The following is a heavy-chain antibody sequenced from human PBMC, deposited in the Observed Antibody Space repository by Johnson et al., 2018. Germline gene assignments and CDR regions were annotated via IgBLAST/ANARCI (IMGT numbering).Heavy chain of an antibody. Sequence: VQLGESGGGLVQPGRSLRLSCAASGFTFDDYAMHWVRPAPGKGLEWVSGISWNSGSIGYADSVNGRFTISRDNAKNSLYLQMNSLRAEDTALYYCTKGRRSGSYPGYFQHWGQGTLVTVSS. CDR3: TKGRRSGSYPGYFQH. D-gene: IGHD1-26*01. J-gene: IGHJ1*01. CDR2: ISWNSGSI. V-gene: IGHV3-9*01. CDR1: GFTFDDYA.